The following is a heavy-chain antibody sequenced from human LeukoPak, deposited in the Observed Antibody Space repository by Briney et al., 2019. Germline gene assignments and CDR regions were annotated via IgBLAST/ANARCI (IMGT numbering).Heavy chain of an antibody. Sequence: TGGSLRLSCAASGFTFSSYGMHWVRQAPGKGLEWVAVIWYGGSNKYYAGSVKGRFTIPRDNSKNTLYLQMNSLRAEDMALYYCAKGAGSRFYYYYYMDVWGKGTAVTVSS. D-gene: IGHD3-10*01. CDR2: IWYGGSNK. J-gene: IGHJ6*03. V-gene: IGHV3-30*02. CDR3: AKGAGSRFYYYYYMDV. CDR1: GFTFSSYG.